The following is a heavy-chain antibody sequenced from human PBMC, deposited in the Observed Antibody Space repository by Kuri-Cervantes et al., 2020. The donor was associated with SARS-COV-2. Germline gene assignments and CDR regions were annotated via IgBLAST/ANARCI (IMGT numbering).Heavy chain of an antibody. D-gene: IGHD3-10*01. V-gene: IGHV2-70*11. CDR1: GFSLNTSGMC. CDR2: IDWDDDK. Sequence: SGPTLVKPTQTLTLTCTFSGFSLNTSGMCVTWIRQPPGKALEWLARIDWDDDKYYSTSLRTRLTISKDTSKSQVVLTMTNMDPVDTATYHCARTMVRGVIITRAWFDPWGQGTLVTVSS. CDR3: ARTMVRGVIITRAWFDP. J-gene: IGHJ5*02.